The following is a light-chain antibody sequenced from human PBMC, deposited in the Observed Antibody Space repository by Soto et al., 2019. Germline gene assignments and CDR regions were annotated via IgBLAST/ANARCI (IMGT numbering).Light chain of an antibody. V-gene: IGKV3-15*01. CDR3: QQYNNWPPVT. CDR2: GAS. CDR1: QSVSNN. Sequence: EIVKTQSPVTLSVSPGERVTLSCRASQSVSNNLAWYQQRSGQAPRLLIYGASTRVTGIPARFSGSGSGTEFTLTISSLQSEDFAIYYCQQYNNWPPVTFGQGTRLDIK. J-gene: IGKJ5*01.